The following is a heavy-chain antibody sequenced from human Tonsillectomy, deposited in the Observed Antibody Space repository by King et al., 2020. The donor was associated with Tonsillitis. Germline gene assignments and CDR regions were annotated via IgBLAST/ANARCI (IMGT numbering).Heavy chain of an antibody. Sequence: VQLVESGGGLIQPGGSLRLSCEASGFTVDSHYMSWVRQAPGKGLELVSVIYSGGNTYSADSVKGRFIISTDNSENTLFLQMNSLRAEDTAVYYCAREAYYDSSGYVLVRGGYFALWGRGTLVTVSS. D-gene: IGHD3-22*01. CDR3: AREAYYDSSGYVLVRGGYFAL. CDR1: GFTVDSHY. CDR2: IYSGGNT. V-gene: IGHV3-53*01. J-gene: IGHJ2*01.